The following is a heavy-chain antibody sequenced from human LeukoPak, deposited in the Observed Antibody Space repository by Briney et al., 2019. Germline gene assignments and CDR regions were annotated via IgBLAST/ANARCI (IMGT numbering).Heavy chain of an antibody. CDR3: ARVRYSSGWYGNSFDY. CDR2: IYYSGST. J-gene: IGHJ4*02. CDR1: GYSITSSNW. D-gene: IGHD6-19*01. V-gene: IGHV4-28*03. Sequence: SETLSLTCAVSGYSITSSNWWGWIRQPPGKGLEWIGYIYYSGSTYYNPSLKSRVTISVDTSKNQFSLKLSSVTAADTAVYYCARVRYSSGWYGNSFDYWGQGTLVTVSS.